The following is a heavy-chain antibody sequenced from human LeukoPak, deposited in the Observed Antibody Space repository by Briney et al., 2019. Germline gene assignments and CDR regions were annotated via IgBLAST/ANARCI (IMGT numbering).Heavy chain of an antibody. CDR3: ARDLDDSSGYSVVWYFDL. V-gene: IGHV1-3*01. CDR2: INSGNGHT. D-gene: IGHD4-23*01. J-gene: IGHJ2*01. Sequence: ASVKVSCKASAYTFTTYAIHWVRQAPGQRLEWMGRINSGNGHTKYSQKFQDRVTITTDTSASTAYMELSSLRSEDTAVYYCARDLDDSSGYSVVWYFDLWGRGTLVTVSS. CDR1: AYTFTTYA.